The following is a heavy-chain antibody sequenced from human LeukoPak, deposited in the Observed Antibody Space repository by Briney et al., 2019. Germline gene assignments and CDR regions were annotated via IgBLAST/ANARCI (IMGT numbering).Heavy chain of an antibody. Sequence: SETLSLTCTVSGGSFSDSSYYWAWIRRPPGKGLEWIGGSYYDGRTYYNPSLESRVTVSVDRSKNQYFVRLTSVSAADTAVYYCARRAHVGMPIWGQGTLVAVSS. D-gene: IGHD1-1*01. CDR3: ARRAHVGMPI. CDR1: GGSFSDSSYY. CDR2: SYYDGRT. V-gene: IGHV4-39*01. J-gene: IGHJ3*02.